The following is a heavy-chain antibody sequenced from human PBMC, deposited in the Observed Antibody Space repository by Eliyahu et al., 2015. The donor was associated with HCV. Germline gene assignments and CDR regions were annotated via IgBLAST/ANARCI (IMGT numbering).Heavy chain of an antibody. J-gene: IGHJ6*03. V-gene: IGHV3-9*01. CDR1: GFTFDDYA. CDR3: AKGTAGPYYYYYYMDV. D-gene: IGHD6-13*01. CDR2: ISWNSGSI. Sequence: EVQLVESGGGLVQPGRSLRLSCAAXGFTFDDYAMHWVRQAPGKGLEWVSGISWNSGSIGYADSVKGRFTISRDNAKNSLYLQMNSLRAEDTALYYCAKGTAGPYYYYYYMDVWGKGTTVTVSS.